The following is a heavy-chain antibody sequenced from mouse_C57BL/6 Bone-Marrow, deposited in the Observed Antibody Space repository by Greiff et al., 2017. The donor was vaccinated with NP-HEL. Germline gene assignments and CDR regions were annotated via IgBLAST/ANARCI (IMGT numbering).Heavy chain of an antibody. CDR2: IDPNSGGT. V-gene: IGHV1-72*01. J-gene: IGHJ2*01. D-gene: IGHD1-1*01. CDR1: GYTFTSYL. CDR3: ARYYYGSSSFDY. Sequence: QVQLQQPGAELVKPGASVKLSCKASGYTFTSYLMHWVKKRPGRGLEWIGRIDPNSGGTKNNEKFKSKATLTVAKPSSTAYMQLNSLTSEDSAVYYCARYYYGSSSFDYWGQGTTLTVSS.